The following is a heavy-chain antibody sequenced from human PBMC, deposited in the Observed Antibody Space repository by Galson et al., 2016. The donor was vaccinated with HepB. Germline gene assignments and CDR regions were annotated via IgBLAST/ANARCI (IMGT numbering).Heavy chain of an antibody. V-gene: IGHV3-72*01. CDR1: GFSFSDHY. CDR3: ARAAVASGNCRNGGCPPSGYFDS. D-gene: IGHD2-8*01. CDR2: VRNKGQGYST. Sequence: SLRLSCAASGFSFSDHYMDWVRQAPGKGLEWVGRVRNKGQGYSTEYAASVKGRFTISRDDAKNSVYRQMNGLKTEDTAVYYCARAAVASGNCRNGGCPPSGYFDSWGQGALVTVSS. J-gene: IGHJ4*02.